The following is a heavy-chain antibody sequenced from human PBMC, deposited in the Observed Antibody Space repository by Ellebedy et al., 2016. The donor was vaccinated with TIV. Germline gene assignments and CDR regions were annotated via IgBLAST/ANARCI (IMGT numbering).Heavy chain of an antibody. V-gene: IGHV3-48*04. CDR2: ISSSSSTI. CDR1: GFPFSSYS. Sequence: GESLKISCAASGFPFSSYSMNWVRQAPGKGLEWVSYISSSSSTIYYADSVKGRFTTSRDNAGNSVFLQMNSLRAEDTAVYYCARLGVIAAAGASDSWGQGTLVIVSS. J-gene: IGHJ4*02. CDR3: ARLGVIAAAGASDS. D-gene: IGHD6-13*01.